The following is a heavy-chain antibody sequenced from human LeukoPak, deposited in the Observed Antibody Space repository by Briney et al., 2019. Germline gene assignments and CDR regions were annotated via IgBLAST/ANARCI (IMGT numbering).Heavy chain of an antibody. V-gene: IGHV1-2*02. CDR2: INPNSGGT. CDR3: ARDNADSMIVVVIGLDAFDI. J-gene: IGHJ3*02. CDR1: GYTFTGYY. D-gene: IGHD3-22*01. Sequence: ASVKVSCKASGYTFTGYYMHWVRQAPGQGLEWMGWINPNSGGTNYAQKLQGRVTMTTDTSTSTAYMELRSLRSDDTAVYYCARDNADSMIVVVIGLDAFDIWGQGTMVTVSS.